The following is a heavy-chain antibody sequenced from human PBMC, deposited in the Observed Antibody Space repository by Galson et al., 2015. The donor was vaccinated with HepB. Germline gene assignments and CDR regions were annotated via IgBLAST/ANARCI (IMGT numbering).Heavy chain of an antibody. D-gene: IGHD3-22*01. Sequence: TLSLTCAVYGGSLSGYYWSWIRQPPGRGLEWIGEINRSGSTNYKPSLKSRVTISLDTSKNQFSLKLTSVTAADTSVYYCARGPHYYDSSASYGMDVSVQGTTVTVS. CDR3: ARGPHYYDSSASYGMDV. J-gene: IGHJ6*02. CDR2: INRSGST. V-gene: IGHV4-34*01. CDR1: GGSLSGYY.